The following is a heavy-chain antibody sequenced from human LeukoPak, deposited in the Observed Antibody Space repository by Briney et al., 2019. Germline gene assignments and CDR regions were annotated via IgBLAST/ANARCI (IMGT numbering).Heavy chain of an antibody. J-gene: IGHJ5*02. CDR3: ARDTRRIQLSSFDP. Sequence: GGSLRLSCAASGFTVSSNYMSWVRQAPGKGLEWVSVIYSGGSTYYADSVEGRFTISRDNSKNTLYLQMNSLRAEDTAVYYCARDTRRIQLSSFDPWGQGTLVTVSS. CDR1: GFTVSSNY. CDR2: IYSGGST. D-gene: IGHD5-18*01. V-gene: IGHV3-66*02.